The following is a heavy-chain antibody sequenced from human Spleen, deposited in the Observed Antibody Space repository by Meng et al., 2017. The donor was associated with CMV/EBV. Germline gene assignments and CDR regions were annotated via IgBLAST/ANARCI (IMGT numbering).Heavy chain of an antibody. CDR3: ARDGPCSGGSCYSPGALDD. Sequence: EVQLVESGGGLVKPGGSLRLSCAASGFTFSSYSMNWVRQAPGKGLEWVSSISSSSSYIYYADSVKGRFTISRDNAKNSLYLQMNSLRAEDTAVYYCARDGPCSGGSCYSPGALDDWGQGTLGTVAS. D-gene: IGHD2-15*01. V-gene: IGHV3-21*01. CDR1: GFTFSSYS. J-gene: IGHJ4*02. CDR2: ISSSSSYI.